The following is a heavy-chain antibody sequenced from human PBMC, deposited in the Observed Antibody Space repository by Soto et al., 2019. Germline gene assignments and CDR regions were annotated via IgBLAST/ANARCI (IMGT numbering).Heavy chain of an antibody. Sequence: QVQLVESGGGVVQPGRSLRLSCAASGFTFSSYAMHWVRQAPGKGLEWVAVISYDGSNKYYADSVKGRFTISRDNSKNTLYLQMNSLRAEDTAVYYCARDWCGDYVSVDWYFDLWGRGTLVTVSS. D-gene: IGHD4-17*01. CDR3: ARDWCGDYVSVDWYFDL. CDR2: ISYDGSNK. V-gene: IGHV3-30-3*01. CDR1: GFTFSSYA. J-gene: IGHJ2*01.